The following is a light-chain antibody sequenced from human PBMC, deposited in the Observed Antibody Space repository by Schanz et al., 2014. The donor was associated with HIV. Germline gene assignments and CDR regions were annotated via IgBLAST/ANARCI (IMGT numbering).Light chain of an antibody. Sequence: EIVLTQSPGTLSLSPGERGTLSCRASQSVKSNFIGWYQQKPGQAPRLLIFGASNRATGIPDKFSGGVSATHFTLTISRVEPEEYAVYYCQQYGSSPWTFGQGTRVDVK. V-gene: IGKV3-20*01. CDR1: QSVKSNF. J-gene: IGKJ1*01. CDR2: GAS. CDR3: QQYGSSPWT.